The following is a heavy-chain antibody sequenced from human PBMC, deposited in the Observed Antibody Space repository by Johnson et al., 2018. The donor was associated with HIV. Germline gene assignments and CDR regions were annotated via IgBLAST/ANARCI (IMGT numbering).Heavy chain of an antibody. Sequence: VQLVESGGGVVQPGGSLRLSCAASGFTFSSYGMHWVRQAPGKGLAWVAFIRYDGSNKYYADFVKGRFTISRDNYKNTLYLQMNSLRTEDTAVYYCAKGHYYDSSDYYNQRYAFDIWGQGTMVTVSS. CDR1: GFTFSSYG. J-gene: IGHJ3*02. CDR3: AKGHYYDSSDYYNQRYAFDI. CDR2: IRYDGSNK. V-gene: IGHV3-30*02. D-gene: IGHD3-22*01.